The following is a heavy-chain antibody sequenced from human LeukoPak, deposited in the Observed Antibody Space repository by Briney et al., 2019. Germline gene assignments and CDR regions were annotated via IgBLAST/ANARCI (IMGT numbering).Heavy chain of an antibody. CDR3: ASPYYYASGSFDV. V-gene: IGHV3-74*01. CDR2: INSDGSST. D-gene: IGHD3-10*01. Sequence: SGGSLRLSCAASGFTFSSYSMNWVRQAPGKGLVWVSRINSDGSSTSYADSVKGRFTISRDNAKNTLYLQMNSLRAEDTAVYYCASPYYYASGSFDVWGQGTLVTVSS. J-gene: IGHJ4*02. CDR1: GFTFSSYS.